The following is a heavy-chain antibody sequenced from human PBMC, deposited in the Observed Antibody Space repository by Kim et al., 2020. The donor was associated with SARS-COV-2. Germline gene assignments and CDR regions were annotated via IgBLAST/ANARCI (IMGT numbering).Heavy chain of an antibody. Sequence: GGSLRLSCAASGFTVSSNYMSWVRQAPGKGLEWVSVIYSGGSTYYADSVKGRFTISRDNSKNTLYLQMNSLRAEDTAVYYCAREGTNYGGNSFDYWGQGTLVTVSS. CDR1: GFTVSSNY. CDR2: IYSGGST. D-gene: IGHD4-17*01. CDR3: AREGTNYGGNSFDY. V-gene: IGHV3-53*01. J-gene: IGHJ4*02.